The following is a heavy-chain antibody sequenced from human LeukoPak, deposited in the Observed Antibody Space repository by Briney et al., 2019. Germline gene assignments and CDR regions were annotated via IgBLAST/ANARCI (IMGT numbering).Heavy chain of an antibody. CDR1: GFTFSNAW. CDR2: IKSKTDGGTT. D-gene: IGHD6-19*01. V-gene: IGHV3-15*01. Sequence: GGSLRLSCAASGFTFSNAWMSWVRQAPGKGLEWVGRIKSKTDGGTTDYAAPVKGRFTISRDDSKNTLYLQMNSLKTEDTAVYYCTTPKNPYSSGWDDAFDIWGQGTMVTVSS. J-gene: IGHJ3*02. CDR3: TTPKNPYSSGWDDAFDI.